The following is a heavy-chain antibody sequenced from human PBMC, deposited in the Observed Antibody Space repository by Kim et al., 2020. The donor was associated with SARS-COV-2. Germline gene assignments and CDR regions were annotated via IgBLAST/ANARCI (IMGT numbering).Heavy chain of an antibody. CDR2: IYNRGSP. Sequence: SETLSLTCSVSGGSISSYYWNWIRQPAGKGLEWIGRIYNRGSPIYNPSLKSRVTMSVDTSKNQFSLNLSSVTAADTAVYFCARKTENGREFDSWVQGTLVRVSS. CDR1: GGSISSYY. D-gene: IGHD2-8*01. V-gene: IGHV4-4*07. CDR3: ARKTENGREFDS. J-gene: IGHJ4*02.